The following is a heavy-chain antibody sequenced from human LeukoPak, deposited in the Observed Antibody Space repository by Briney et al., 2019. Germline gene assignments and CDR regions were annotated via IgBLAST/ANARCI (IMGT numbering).Heavy chain of an antibody. V-gene: IGHV1-18*01. Sequence: GASVKVSCKASGYTFTNYGISWARQAPGQGLEWMGWISAYNGNTDSAQRLQGRFTMTTDTSTSTAYMELRSLRSDDTAFYYCARDLRSAAAKGTAFDYWGQGTLVTVSS. J-gene: IGHJ4*02. CDR3: ARDLRSAAAKGTAFDY. D-gene: IGHD6-13*01. CDR1: GYTFTNYG. CDR2: ISAYNGNT.